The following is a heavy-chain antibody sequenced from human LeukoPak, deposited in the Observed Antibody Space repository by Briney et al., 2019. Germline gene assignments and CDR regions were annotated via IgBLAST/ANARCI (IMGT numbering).Heavy chain of an antibody. CDR2: IKSKTDGGTT. D-gene: IGHD3-22*01. CDR3: ITVVLYYQDSRGYYSPGAFDI. V-gene: IGHV3-15*01. Sequence: PGGSLRLSCAASVFTFSNAWMSWVRQAPGKGLEWVGRIKSKTDGGTTEFAAPVNGRFTISRDDSKNTLYLQMNSLKTDDTAVYYCITVVLYYQDSRGYYSPGAFDIWGQGTMVTVSS. J-gene: IGHJ3*02. CDR1: VFTFSNAW.